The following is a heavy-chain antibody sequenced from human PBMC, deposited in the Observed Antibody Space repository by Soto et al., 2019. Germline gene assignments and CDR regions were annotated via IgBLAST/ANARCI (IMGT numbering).Heavy chain of an antibody. CDR3: TSSASPDAY. D-gene: IGHD1-26*01. Sequence: EVQLVESGGGLVQPGGSLRLSCVASGFDFNSYSMNWVRQAPGKGLEWISYINSGSTSVFYADSVKGRFTISRDNAKNSLYLQMNSLRAEDTAGYYCTSSASPDAYWGQGTLVTVSS. CDR1: GFDFNSYS. CDR2: INSGSTSV. J-gene: IGHJ4*02. V-gene: IGHV3-48*01.